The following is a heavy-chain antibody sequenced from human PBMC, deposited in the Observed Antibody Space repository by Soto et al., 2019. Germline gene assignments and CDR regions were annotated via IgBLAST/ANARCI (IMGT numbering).Heavy chain of an antibody. V-gene: IGHV3-11*01. CDR2: ISSSGSTI. CDR3: ASSIAAAGPYYYYYGMDV. Sequence: GGSLRLSCAASGFTFSDYYMSWIRQAPGKGLEWVSYISSSGSTIYYADSVKGRFTISRDNAKNSLYLQMNSLRAEDTAVYYCASSIAAAGPYYYYYGMDVWGQGATVTVSS. CDR1: GFTFSDYY. J-gene: IGHJ6*02. D-gene: IGHD6-13*01.